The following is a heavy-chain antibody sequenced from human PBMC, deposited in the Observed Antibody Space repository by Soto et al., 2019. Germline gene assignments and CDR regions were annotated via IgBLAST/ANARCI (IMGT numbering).Heavy chain of an antibody. Sequence: GGSLRLSCVGSGVDFRGSYMNWIRQAPGKGLEWISYISDTGRTIHYADSVKGRFVISRDNSRDSLYLQMNDLRADDTAIYYCAGFKEGKIVGLRWLDPWGQGTRVTV. V-gene: IGHV3-11*01. CDR3: AGFKEGKIVGLRWLDP. CDR2: ISDTGRTI. D-gene: IGHD3-16*02. CDR1: GVDFRGSY. J-gene: IGHJ5*02.